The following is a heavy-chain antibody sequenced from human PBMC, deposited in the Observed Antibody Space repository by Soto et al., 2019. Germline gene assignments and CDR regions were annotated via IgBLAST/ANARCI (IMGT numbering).Heavy chain of an antibody. J-gene: IGHJ4*02. V-gene: IGHV3-33*01. CDR3: GRGGSDSPMAPGY. D-gene: IGHD5-18*01. CDR1: GFTLSSNG. CDR2: IWYDGSDK. Sequence: GGSLRLSCAASGFTLSSNGMHWVRQAPGKGLEWVAFIWYDGSDKYYADSVKGRFTISRDNAKSTLYLQMNSLRAEDTAVFYCGRGGSDSPMAPGYWGQGTLVTVSS.